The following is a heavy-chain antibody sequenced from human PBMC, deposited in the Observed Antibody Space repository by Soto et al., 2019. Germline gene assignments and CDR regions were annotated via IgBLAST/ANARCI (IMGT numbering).Heavy chain of an antibody. Sequence: QVQLVESGGGVVQPGRSLRLSCAASGFTFSSYAMHWVRQAPGKGLEWVAVISYDGSNKYYADSVKGRFTISRDNSKNXXYLQMNSLRAEDTAVYYCARAEGYYDSSGTTVIDYWGQGTLVTVSS. CDR1: GFTFSSYA. D-gene: IGHD3-22*01. CDR2: ISYDGSNK. CDR3: ARAEGYYDSSGTTVIDY. V-gene: IGHV3-30-3*01. J-gene: IGHJ4*02.